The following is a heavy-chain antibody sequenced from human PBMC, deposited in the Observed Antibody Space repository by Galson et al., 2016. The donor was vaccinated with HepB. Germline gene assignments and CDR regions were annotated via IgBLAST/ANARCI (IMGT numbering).Heavy chain of an antibody. J-gene: IGHJ4*02. Sequence: SLRLSCAASGFTFSSYAVSWVRQAPGKGLEWVSAISGSGGSTYYPDSVKSRFTISRDNSKNTLYLQMNSLRVEDAAVYYCAKGKRYSDSGSYYVDYWGQGTLVTVSS. D-gene: IGHD3-10*01. CDR1: GFTFSSYA. CDR2: ISGSGGST. CDR3: AKGKRYSDSGSYYVDY. V-gene: IGHV3-23*01.